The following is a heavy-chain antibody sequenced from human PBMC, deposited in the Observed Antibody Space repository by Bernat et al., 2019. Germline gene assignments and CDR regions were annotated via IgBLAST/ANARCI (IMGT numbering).Heavy chain of an antibody. CDR3: AKDRSTLSSSYWYFDL. CDR1: GFTFSNSG. CDR2: ISSEGINI. D-gene: IGHD6-13*01. Sequence: QVLLVESGGGVVQPGTSLRLSCAASGFTFSNSGMHWVRQAPGKGLEWVALISSEGINIYYADSVKGRFTISRDNFKNTLYLQMNSLRADDTAVYTCAKDRSTLSSSYWYFDLWGRGTLVTVSS. J-gene: IGHJ2*01. V-gene: IGHV3-30*18.